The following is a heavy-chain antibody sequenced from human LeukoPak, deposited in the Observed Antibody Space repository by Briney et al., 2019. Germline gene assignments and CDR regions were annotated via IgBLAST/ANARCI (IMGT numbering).Heavy chain of an antibody. V-gene: IGHV4-34*01. J-gene: IGHJ4*02. CDR3: ARGQFQRDY. CDR1: GGSFSGYY. CDR2: INHSGST. Sequence: SETLSLTCAVYGGSFSGYYWSWIRQPPGKGLEWIGEINHSGSTNYNPSLKRLVTISVDTSKNQFSLQLSSVPAADTAVYYCARGQFQRDYWGQGTLVTVSS.